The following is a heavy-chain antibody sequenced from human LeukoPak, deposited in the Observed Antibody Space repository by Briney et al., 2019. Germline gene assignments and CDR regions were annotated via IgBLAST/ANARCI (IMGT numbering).Heavy chain of an antibody. CDR3: ARRVQTTGVFDY. Sequence: ASVKVSCKASGYTFTAYYMHWVRQAPGQGLQWMGRINPKTGGTNYAQKFQDRVTMTGDTSISTAYMELSRLRSDDTAVYYCARRVQTTGVFDYWGQGTLVTVSS. D-gene: IGHD2-8*01. CDR2: INPKTGGT. J-gene: IGHJ4*02. CDR1: GYTFTAYY. V-gene: IGHV1-2*06.